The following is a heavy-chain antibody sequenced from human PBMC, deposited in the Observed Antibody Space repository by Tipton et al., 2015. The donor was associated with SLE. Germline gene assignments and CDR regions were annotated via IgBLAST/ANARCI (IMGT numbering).Heavy chain of an antibody. V-gene: IGHV4-31*03. CDR1: GGSITSDGYY. J-gene: IGHJ5*01. Sequence: TLSLTCTVSGGSITSDGYYWSWIRQHPGKDLEWIGYIYYSVSTYYNPSLKSRTTISLDTSKNQFSLKLSPVTAADTAFYYCARDSKYSSTWSGFDCWGQGILVTVSS. CDR3: ARDSKYSSTWSGFDC. CDR2: IYYSVST. D-gene: IGHD6-13*01.